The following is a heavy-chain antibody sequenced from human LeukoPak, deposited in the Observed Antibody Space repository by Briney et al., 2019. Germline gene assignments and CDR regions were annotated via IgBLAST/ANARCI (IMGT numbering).Heavy chain of an antibody. CDR1: GGSISTGDYF. Sequence: SSQPLSLTCTVSGGSISTGDYFWTWIRQPPGKGLEWNGYIYYIRSIYYNPSLKSRVGISLDTPKNQFTPKLSSVTAADTAVYYCARGPVIPGNSEYFDYWGQGTLVTVAS. V-gene: IGHV4-30-4*01. D-gene: IGHD2/OR15-2a*01. CDR3: ARGPVIPGNSEYFDY. J-gene: IGHJ4*02. CDR2: IYYIRSI.